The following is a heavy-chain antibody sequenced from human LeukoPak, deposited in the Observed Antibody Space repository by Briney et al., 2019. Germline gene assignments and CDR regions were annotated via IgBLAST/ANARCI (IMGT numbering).Heavy chain of an antibody. Sequence: KPSETLSLTCTVSGGSISSYYWSWIRQPPGKGLEWIGYIYYSGSTNYNPSLKSRVTISVDTSKDQFSLKLSSVTAADTAVYYCKGSGHTFDYWGQGTLVTVSS. D-gene: IGHD6-19*01. J-gene: IGHJ4*02. CDR1: GGSISSYY. CDR3: KGSGHTFDY. CDR2: IYYSGST. V-gene: IGHV4-59*08.